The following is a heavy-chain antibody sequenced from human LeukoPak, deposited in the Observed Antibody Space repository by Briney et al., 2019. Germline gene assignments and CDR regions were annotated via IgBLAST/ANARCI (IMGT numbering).Heavy chain of an antibody. D-gene: IGHD2-15*01. CDR3: ARGGDIVVVVAATPDYYGMDV. V-gene: IGHV3-21*01. CDR1: GFTFSSYS. Sequence: GGSLRLSCAASGFTFSSYSMNWVRQAPGKGLEWVSSMSSSSSYIYYADSVKGRFTISRDNAKNSLYLQMNSLRAEDTAVYYCARGGDIVVVVAATPDYYGMDVWGQGTTVTVSS. CDR2: MSSSSSYI. J-gene: IGHJ6*02.